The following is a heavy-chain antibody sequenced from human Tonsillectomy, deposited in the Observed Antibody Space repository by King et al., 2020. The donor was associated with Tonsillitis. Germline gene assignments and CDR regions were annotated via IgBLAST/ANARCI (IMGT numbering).Heavy chain of an antibody. D-gene: IGHD5-18*01. CDR3: ARRLSGYTYGYYFDY. CDR1: GFSLSTSGMC. CDR2: IDWDDDK. Sequence: QFTLKESGPALVKPTQTLTLTCTFSGFSLSTSGMCVSWIRQPPGKALEGLALIDWDDDKYYSTSLKTRLPISKDTSKNQVVLTMTNMDPVATATYYCARRLSGYTYGYYFDYWGQGTLVTVSS. V-gene: IGHV2-70*01. J-gene: IGHJ4*02.